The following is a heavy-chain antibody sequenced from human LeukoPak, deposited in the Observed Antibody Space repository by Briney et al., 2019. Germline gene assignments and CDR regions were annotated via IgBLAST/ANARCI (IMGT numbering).Heavy chain of an antibody. Sequence: QPGGSLRLSCAASGFTVSNNYMSWVRQAPGKGLEWVSILYSGGRIYYADSVKGRFTISRDNSKNTLYLQMNSLRAEDTAVYYCASSAHCSSTSCYSAFDIWGQGTMVTVSS. CDR2: LYSGGRI. D-gene: IGHD2-2*01. J-gene: IGHJ3*02. CDR3: ASSAHCSSTSCYSAFDI. CDR1: GFTVSNNY. V-gene: IGHV3-66*01.